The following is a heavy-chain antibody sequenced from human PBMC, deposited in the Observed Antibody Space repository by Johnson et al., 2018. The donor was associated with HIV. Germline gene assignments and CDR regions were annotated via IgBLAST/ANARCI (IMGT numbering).Heavy chain of an antibody. CDR2: ISGSGGST. CDR1: RFTFSSYA. Sequence: VQLVESGGGLVQPGGSLRLSCAASRFTFSSYAMNWVRQAPGKGLEWVSAISGSGGSTYYADSVKGRFTISRDNSKNTLYLQMNSLRAEDTAVYYCAKDGAGPDAFDIWGQGTMVTVSS. J-gene: IGHJ3*02. V-gene: IGHV3-23*04. CDR3: AKDGAGPDAFDI. D-gene: IGHD3-16*01.